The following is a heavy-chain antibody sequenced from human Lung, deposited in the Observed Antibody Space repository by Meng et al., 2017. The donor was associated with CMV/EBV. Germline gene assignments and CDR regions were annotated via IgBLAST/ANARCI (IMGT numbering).Heavy chain of an antibody. D-gene: IGHD1-26*01. CDR1: GFTFDDYG. Sequence: GGSXRLXCAASGFTFDDYGMNWVRQAPGKGLEWVSGIRWNGETTAYTDSVRGRFTISRDNAKKSLHLQMNSLRAEDTALYYCARAVGPTIVDALDIWGQGKXVTVSS. J-gene: IGHJ3*02. CDR2: IRWNGETT. V-gene: IGHV3-20*04. CDR3: ARAVGPTIVDALDI.